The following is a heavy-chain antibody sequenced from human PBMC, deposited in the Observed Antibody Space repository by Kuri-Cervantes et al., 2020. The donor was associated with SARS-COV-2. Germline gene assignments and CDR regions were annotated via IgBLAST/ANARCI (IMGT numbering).Heavy chain of an antibody. CDR3: AAGWEDYDFWSGYYVFDY. V-gene: IGHV1-58*02. CDR1: GYTFNSYA. J-gene: IGHJ4*02. CDR2: IVVGSGNT. Sequence: SVKVSCKASGYTFNSYAINWVRQARGQRLEWIGWIVVGSGNTNYAQKFQERVTITRDMSTSTAYMELSSLRSEDTAVYYCAAGWEDYDFWSGYYVFDYWGQGTLVTVSS. D-gene: IGHD3-3*01.